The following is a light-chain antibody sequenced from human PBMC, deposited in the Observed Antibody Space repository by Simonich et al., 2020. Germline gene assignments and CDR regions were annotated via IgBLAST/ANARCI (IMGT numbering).Light chain of an antibody. Sequence: QSALTQPASVSGSPGQSTTIPCTGTSSDVGSYNLVSWYQQHPGKAPKLMIYEGIKRPSGVSYRFSGSKAGNTASLTISGLQAEDAADYYCCSYAGSSTVVFGGGTKLTVL. V-gene: IGLV2-23*01. CDR3: CSYAGSSTVV. CDR1: SSDVGSYNL. CDR2: EGI. J-gene: IGLJ2*01.